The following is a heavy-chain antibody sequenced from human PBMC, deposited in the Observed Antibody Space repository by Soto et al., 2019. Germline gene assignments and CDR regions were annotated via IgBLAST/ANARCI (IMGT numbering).Heavy chain of an antibody. Sequence: SETLSLTCTVSGVSISSYYWSWIRQPPGKGLEWIGYIYYSGSTNYNPSLKSRVTISVDTSKNQFSLKLSSVTAADTAVYYCARRACSSTSCPNWFDPWGQGTLVTVS. D-gene: IGHD2-2*01. V-gene: IGHV4-59*01. CDR2: IYYSGST. CDR1: GVSISSYY. J-gene: IGHJ5*02. CDR3: ARRACSSTSCPNWFDP.